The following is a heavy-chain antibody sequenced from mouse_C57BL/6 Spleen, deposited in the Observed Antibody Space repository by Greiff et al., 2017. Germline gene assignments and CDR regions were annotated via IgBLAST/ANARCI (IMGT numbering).Heavy chain of an antibody. J-gene: IGHJ2*01. D-gene: IGHD1-1*01. CDR2: IYPGDGDT. CDR3: LAGDYFDY. V-gene: IGHV1-82*01. Sequence: QVQLQQSGPELVKPGASVKISCKASGYAFSSSWMNWVKQRPGKGLEWIGRIYPGDGDTNYNGKFKGKATLTADKSSSTAFMQLSSLTSEDSAVYFCLAGDYFDYWGQGTTLTVSS. CDR1: GYAFSSSW.